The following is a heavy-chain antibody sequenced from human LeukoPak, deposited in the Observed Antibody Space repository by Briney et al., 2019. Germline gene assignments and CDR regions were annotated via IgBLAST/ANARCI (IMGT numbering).Heavy chain of an antibody. J-gene: IGHJ4*02. Sequence: GGSLRLSCAASGFSFSSYTMNWVRQAPGKGLEWVGRIKSETDGGTTDYAAPVKGRFTISRDDSKNTLYLQMNSLKTEDTAVYYCTENYYGSGSYYNPNRFRDYWGQGTLVTVSS. CDR3: TENYYGSGSYYNPNRFRDY. CDR1: GFSFSSYT. D-gene: IGHD3-10*01. V-gene: IGHV3-15*01. CDR2: IKSETDGGTT.